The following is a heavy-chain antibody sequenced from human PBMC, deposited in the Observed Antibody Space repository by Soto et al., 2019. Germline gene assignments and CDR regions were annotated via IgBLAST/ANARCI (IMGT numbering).Heavy chain of an antibody. V-gene: IGHV5-51*01. CDR3: ARLFYYDILTGYYVPYAY. CDR1: GYSFTSYW. D-gene: IGHD3-9*01. Sequence: ESLKISCKGSGYSFTSYWIGWVRQMPGKGLEWMGIIYPGDSDTRYSPSFQGQVTISADKSISTAYLQWSSLKASDTAMYYCARLFYYDILTGYYVPYAYWGQGTLVTVSS. CDR2: IYPGDSDT. J-gene: IGHJ4*02.